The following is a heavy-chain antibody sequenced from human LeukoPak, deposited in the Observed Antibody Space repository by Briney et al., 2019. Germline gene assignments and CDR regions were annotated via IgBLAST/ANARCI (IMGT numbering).Heavy chain of an antibody. V-gene: IGHV3-21*01. CDR3: ARDFGVVAFDI. CDR2: ISSSSSYI. D-gene: IGHD2-21*01. J-gene: IGHJ3*02. Sequence: GGSLRLSCAASGFTFSSYSMNWVRQAPGKGLEWVSSISSSSSYIYYADSVKGRFTISRDDAKNSLYLQMNSLRAEDTAVYYCARDFGVVAFDIWGQGTMVTVSS. CDR1: GFTFSSYS.